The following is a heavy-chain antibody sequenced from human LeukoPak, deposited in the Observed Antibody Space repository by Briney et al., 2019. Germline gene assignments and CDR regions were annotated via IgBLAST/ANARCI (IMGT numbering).Heavy chain of an antibody. CDR2: IAVAGDT. Sequence: GGSLRLSCAVSGFPLSDYDMHWVRQLTGKGLEWVSGIAVAGDTYHGGSVRGRFTISRESAKNSFYLQMNSLRAGDTAVYYCARALATGVGARGYFDYWGQGVLVTVSS. CDR3: ARALATGVGARGYFDY. CDR1: GFPLSDYD. V-gene: IGHV3-13*04. J-gene: IGHJ4*02. D-gene: IGHD7-27*01.